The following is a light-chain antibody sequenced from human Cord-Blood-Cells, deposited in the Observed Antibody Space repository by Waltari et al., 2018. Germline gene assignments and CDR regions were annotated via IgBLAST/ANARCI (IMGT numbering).Light chain of an antibody. V-gene: IGLV3-27*01. CDR2: KDS. Sequence: SYELTQPSSVSVSPGQTARITCSGDVLAKKYARWFQQKPGQAPVLGIYKDSERPSGIPERFSGYSSGTTVTLTISGAQVEDEADYYCYSAADNNRVFGGGTKLTVL. CDR3: YSAADNNRV. J-gene: IGLJ3*02. CDR1: VLAKKY.